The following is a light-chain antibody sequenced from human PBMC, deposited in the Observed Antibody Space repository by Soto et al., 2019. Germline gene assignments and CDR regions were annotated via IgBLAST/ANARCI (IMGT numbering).Light chain of an antibody. CDR2: GAS. CDR3: QQYYKLPWT. V-gene: IGKV3-15*01. J-gene: IGKJ1*01. Sequence: EIVMTQSPATLSVSPGERATLSCRASQSVSSNLAWYQQKPGQAPRLLIYGASTRATGIPARFSGSGSGTEFTLTINSLQSEDFAVYCCQQYYKLPWTFGQGTKVEIK. CDR1: QSVSSN.